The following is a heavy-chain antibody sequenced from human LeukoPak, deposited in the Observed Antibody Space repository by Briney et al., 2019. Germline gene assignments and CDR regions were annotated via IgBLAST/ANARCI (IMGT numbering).Heavy chain of an antibody. D-gene: IGHD4-17*01. Sequence: SETLSLTCTVSGGSINNYYWSWIRQPPGKGLEWIGYIYYSGSTNYNPSLKSRVTISVDTSKNQFSLKLSSVTAADTAVYYCARHWPTEGAFDIWGQGTMVTVSS. CDR1: GGSINNYY. CDR2: IYYSGST. CDR3: ARHWPTEGAFDI. V-gene: IGHV4-59*08. J-gene: IGHJ3*02.